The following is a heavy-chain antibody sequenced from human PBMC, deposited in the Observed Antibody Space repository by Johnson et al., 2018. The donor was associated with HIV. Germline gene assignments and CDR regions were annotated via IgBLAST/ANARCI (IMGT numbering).Heavy chain of an antibody. V-gene: IGHV3-15*05. CDR3: ARGVVPDPFDI. J-gene: IGHJ3*02. CDR1: GFTFSNAW. CDR2: IKSKTDGGTT. Sequence: VQLVEAGGGVVQPGRSLRLSCSASGFTFSNAWMSWVRQAPGKGLEWIGRIKSKTDGGTTDYAAPVKGRFTISRDNAKNSLYLQMKSLRAEDTALYYCARGVVPDPFDIWGQGTMVTVSS. D-gene: IGHD2-15*01.